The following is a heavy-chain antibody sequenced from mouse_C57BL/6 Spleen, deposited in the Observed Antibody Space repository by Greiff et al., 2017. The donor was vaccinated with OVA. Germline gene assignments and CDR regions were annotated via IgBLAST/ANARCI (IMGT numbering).Heavy chain of an antibody. CDR2: IYPGSGRT. V-gene: IGHV1-55*01. CDR3: AREGLTTVGDFDY. CDR1: GYTFTSYW. J-gene: IGHJ2*01. D-gene: IGHD1-1*01. Sequence: QVHVKQPGAELVKPGASVKMSCKASGYTFTSYWITWVKQRPGQGLEWIGDIYPGSGRTNYNEKFKSKATLTVDTSSSTAYMQLSSLTSEDSAVYYCAREGLTTVGDFDYWGQGTTLTVSS.